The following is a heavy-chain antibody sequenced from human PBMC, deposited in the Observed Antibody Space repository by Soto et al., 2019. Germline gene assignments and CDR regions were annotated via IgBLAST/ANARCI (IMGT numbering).Heavy chain of an antibody. V-gene: IGHV4-39*07. CDR1: GGSISSSGYY. CDR2: IYYSGST. Sequence: SETLSLTCTVSGGSISSSGYYWGWIRQPPGKGLEWIGNIYYSGSTNYNPSLKSRVTISVDTSKNQFSLKLSSVTAADTAVYYCARRYGNAFDIWGQGTMVTVSS. J-gene: IGHJ3*02. CDR3: ARRYGNAFDI. D-gene: IGHD3-9*01.